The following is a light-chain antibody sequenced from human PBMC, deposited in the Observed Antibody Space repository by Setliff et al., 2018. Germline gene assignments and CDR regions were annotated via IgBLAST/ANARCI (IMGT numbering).Light chain of an antibody. CDR3: SSYAGTNNPYV. V-gene: IGLV2-8*01. J-gene: IGLJ1*01. CDR1: SRDVGSSTF. Sequence: QSALAQPPSPSGSPGQSLIISCTGTSRDVGSSTFVSWYQQHPGKAPKLLIYEISKRPSGVPDRFSGSKSGNTASLTVSGLQAEDEADYYCSSYAGTNNPYVFGSGTKVTVL. CDR2: EIS.